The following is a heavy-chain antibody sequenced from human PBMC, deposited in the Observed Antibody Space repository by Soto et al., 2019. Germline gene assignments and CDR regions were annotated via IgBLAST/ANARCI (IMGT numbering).Heavy chain of an antibody. V-gene: IGHV3-48*01. CDR1: GFTFSSYS. CDR3: ARDKGRSPLDY. CDR2: ISSSSSTI. J-gene: IGHJ4*02. D-gene: IGHD2-15*01. Sequence: EVQLVESGGGLVQPGGSLRLSCAASGFTFSSYSMNWVRQALGKGLEWVSYISSSSSTIYYADSVKGRFTISRDNAKNSLYLQMNSLRAEDTAVYYCARDKGRSPLDYWGQGTLVTVSS.